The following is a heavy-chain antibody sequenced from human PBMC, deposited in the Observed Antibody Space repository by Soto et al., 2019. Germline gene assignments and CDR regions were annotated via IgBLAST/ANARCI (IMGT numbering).Heavy chain of an antibody. CDR1: GFTFSTYS. CDR2: LSFDGSDK. CDR3: AMRRACYKGPFDF. V-gene: IGHV3-30-3*01. J-gene: IGHJ4*02. D-gene: IGHD2-15*01. Sequence: GGSLRLSCAASGFTFSTYSMHWVCQAPGKGLEWVALLSFDGSDKYYADSVKGRFTISRDNSKNTLYLHMNSLRSEDTAVFYCAMRRACYKGPFDFWGPGTLVTVSS.